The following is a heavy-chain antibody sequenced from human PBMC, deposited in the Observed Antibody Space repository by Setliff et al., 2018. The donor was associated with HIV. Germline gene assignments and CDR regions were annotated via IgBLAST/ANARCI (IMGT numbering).Heavy chain of an antibody. CDR2: IIPIFGTA. J-gene: IGHJ4*02. CDR1: GGTFSSYA. D-gene: IGHD4-17*01. CDR3: ASAPLTTVTTGPRYYLDY. V-gene: IGHV1-69*05. Sequence: SVKVSCKASGGTFSSYAISWVRQAPGQGLEWMGGIIPIFGTANYAQKFQGRVTITTDESTSTAYMELGSLRSEDTAVYYCASAPLTTVTTGPRYYLDYWGQGTLVTGSS.